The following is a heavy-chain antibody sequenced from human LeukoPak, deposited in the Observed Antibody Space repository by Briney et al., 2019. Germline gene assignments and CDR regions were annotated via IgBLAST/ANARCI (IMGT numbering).Heavy chain of an antibody. V-gene: IGHV4-59*08. CDR3: ARLQYTGSYYPDY. CDR2: IYGSGST. CDR1: GGSISSSY. Sequence: SETLSLTCTVSGGSISSSYWSWTRQPPGKGLEWIGYIYGSGSTNYNPSLKGRVTISVDTYKNLFSLKLSSVTAADTAVYYCARLQYTGSYYPDYWGQGILVSVSS. D-gene: IGHD1-26*01. J-gene: IGHJ4*02.